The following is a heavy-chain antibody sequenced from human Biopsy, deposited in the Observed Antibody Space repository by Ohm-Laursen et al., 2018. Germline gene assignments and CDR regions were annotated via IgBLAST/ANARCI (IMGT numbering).Heavy chain of an antibody. Sequence: GTLSLTCSVSGGSVGDYFLSWIRLVPGKRPEWIGYTYYRGTSENNPSLRSRVTTSVDISRNQFFLNMKSVTGADTAVYYCAAVPFSGGPAFDIWGQGTTVIVSS. V-gene: IGHV4-59*02. CDR2: TYYRGTS. D-gene: IGHD2/OR15-2a*01. J-gene: IGHJ3*02. CDR1: GGSVGDYF. CDR3: AAVPFSGGPAFDI.